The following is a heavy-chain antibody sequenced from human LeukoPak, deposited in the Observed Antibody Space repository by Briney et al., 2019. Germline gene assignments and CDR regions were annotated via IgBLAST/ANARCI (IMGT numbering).Heavy chain of an antibody. CDR2: INRDGSDT. CDR3: AREDFGVDY. CDR1: GFTFNSYY. Sequence: GGSLRLSCAASGFTFNSYYMNWVRQAPGKGLVWVSRINRDGSDTIYAASGKGRLTISRDNAKNTLFLQMNSLRAEDTAVYYCAREDFGVDYWGQGTLVTVSS. V-gene: IGHV3-74*01. D-gene: IGHD3-10*01. J-gene: IGHJ4*02.